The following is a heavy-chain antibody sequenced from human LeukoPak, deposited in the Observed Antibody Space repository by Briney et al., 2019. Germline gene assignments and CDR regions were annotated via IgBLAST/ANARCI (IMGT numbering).Heavy chain of an antibody. V-gene: IGHV4-61*02. CDR3: ARAGSYYDSRAIDY. Sequence: SETLSLTCTVSGASISSGSYYWTWIRQPAGKGLEWIGRIYTSGDTNYNHSLKSRVTISLDTSKNQFSLKLSSVTAADTAVYRCARAGSYYDSRAIDYWGQGTLVTVSS. CDR1: GASISSGSYY. CDR2: IYTSGDT. D-gene: IGHD3-22*01. J-gene: IGHJ4*02.